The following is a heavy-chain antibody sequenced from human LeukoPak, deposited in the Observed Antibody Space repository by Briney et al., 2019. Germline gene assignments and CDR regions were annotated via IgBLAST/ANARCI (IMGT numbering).Heavy chain of an antibody. J-gene: IGHJ4*02. D-gene: IGHD5-18*01. Sequence: GGSLRLSCAASGFSFSSYAMSWVRQAPGKGLEWVSAISGSGGSTYYADSVKGRFTISRDNSKNTLYLQMNSLRAEDTAVYYCANNLVWGYSYGIAFDYWGQGTLVTVSS. V-gene: IGHV3-23*01. CDR3: ANNLVWGYSYGIAFDY. CDR1: GFSFSSYA. CDR2: ISGSGGST.